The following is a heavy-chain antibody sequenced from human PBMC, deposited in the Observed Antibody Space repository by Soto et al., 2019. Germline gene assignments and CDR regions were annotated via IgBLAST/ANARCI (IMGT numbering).Heavy chain of an antibody. D-gene: IGHD3-22*01. Sequence: SETLSLTGTVSGGSITSSSYRWAWIRQSPGKGLEWIGSVYYSGTTKYNSSLKSRVTILVDTSKIQFSLKLTSVTAADTALYYCAREYYDSNGFPLFDPWGQGTLVTVSS. J-gene: IGHJ5*02. V-gene: IGHV4-39*01. CDR3: AREYYDSNGFPLFDP. CDR1: GGSITSSSYR. CDR2: VYYSGTT.